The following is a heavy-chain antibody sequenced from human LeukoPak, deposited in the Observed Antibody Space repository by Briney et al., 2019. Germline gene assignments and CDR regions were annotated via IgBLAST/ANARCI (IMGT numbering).Heavy chain of an antibody. CDR3: AREVVDIVANWFDP. Sequence: ASVKVSCKASGYTFTSYGISWVRQAPGQGLEWMGWISAYNGNTSYAQKLQGRVTMTTDTSTSTAYMELRSLRSDDTAVYYCAREVVDIVANWFDPWGQGTLVTVSS. D-gene: IGHD5-12*01. CDR2: ISAYNGNT. V-gene: IGHV1-18*01. J-gene: IGHJ5*02. CDR1: GYTFTSYG.